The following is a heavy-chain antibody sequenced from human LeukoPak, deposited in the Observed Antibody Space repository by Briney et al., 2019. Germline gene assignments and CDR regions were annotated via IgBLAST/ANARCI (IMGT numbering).Heavy chain of an antibody. V-gene: IGHV1-69*13. CDR1: GGTFSSYA. J-gene: IGHJ4*02. CDR2: IIPIFGTA. D-gene: IGHD6-13*01. Sequence: SVKVYCKASGGTFSSYAISWVRQAPGQGLEWMGGIIPIFGTANYAQKFQDRVTITADESTNTAYMELNSLRSEDTAVYYCARERMYSGLDYWGQGTLVTVSS. CDR3: ARERMYSGLDY.